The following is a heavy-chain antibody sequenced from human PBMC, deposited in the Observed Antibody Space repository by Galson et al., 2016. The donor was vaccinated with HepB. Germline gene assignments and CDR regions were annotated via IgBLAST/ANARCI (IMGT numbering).Heavy chain of an antibody. CDR3: ARVPPLVVVISMELGFYFDN. CDR1: GFTFTTYW. D-gene: IGHD2-21*01. V-gene: IGHV3-7*01. CDR2: IKQDGSEK. Sequence: SLRLSCAASGFTFTTYWMGWVRQAPGKGLEWVATIKQDGSEKYYVDSVKGRFTISRANAKNSLSLQVHSLRAEDTAMYYCARVPPLVVVISMELGFYFDNWGQGTLVTVSS. J-gene: IGHJ4*02.